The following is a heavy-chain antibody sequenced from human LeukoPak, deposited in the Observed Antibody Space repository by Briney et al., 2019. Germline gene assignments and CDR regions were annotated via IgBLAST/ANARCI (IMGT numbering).Heavy chain of an antibody. D-gene: IGHD3-3*01. CDR3: AKALLRFLEWSFDP. CDR1: GFTFSSYA. CDR2: ISYDGSNK. Sequence: GRSLRLSCAASGFTFSSYAMHWVRQAPGKGLEWVAIISYDGSNKDYADSVKGRFTISRDNSKNTLYLQMNSLRAEDTAVYYCAKALLRFLEWSFDPWGQGTLVTVSS. V-gene: IGHV3-30*04. J-gene: IGHJ5*02.